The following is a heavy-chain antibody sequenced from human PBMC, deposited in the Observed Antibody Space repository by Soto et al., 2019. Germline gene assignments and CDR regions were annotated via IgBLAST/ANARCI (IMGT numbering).Heavy chain of an antibody. CDR3: AKEGITIFGVVTAYGMDV. Sequence: QVQLVESGGGVVQPGRSLRLSCAASGFTFSSYGMHWVRQAPGKGLEWVAVISYDGSNKYYADCVKGRFTISRDNSKNTLYLQMTSLRAEDTAVYYCAKEGITIFGVVTAYGMDVWGQGTTVTVSS. CDR1: GFTFSSYG. J-gene: IGHJ6*02. CDR2: ISYDGSNK. D-gene: IGHD3-3*01. V-gene: IGHV3-30*18.